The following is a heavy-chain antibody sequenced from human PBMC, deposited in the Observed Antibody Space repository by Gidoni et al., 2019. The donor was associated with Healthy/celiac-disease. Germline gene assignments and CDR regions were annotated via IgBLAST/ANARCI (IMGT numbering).Heavy chain of an antibody. V-gene: IGHV3-21*01. CDR1: GFTFSSYS. CDR3: ARDRGGLYGMDV. CDR2: ISSSSSYI. Sequence: EVQLVESGGGLVKPGGSMRLSCAASGFTFSSYSMNWVRQAPGKGLEWVSSISSSSSYIYYADSVKGLFTISRDNAKNSLYLQMNSLRAEDTAVYYCARDRGGLYGMDVWGQGTTVTVSS. D-gene: IGHD3-16*01. J-gene: IGHJ6*02.